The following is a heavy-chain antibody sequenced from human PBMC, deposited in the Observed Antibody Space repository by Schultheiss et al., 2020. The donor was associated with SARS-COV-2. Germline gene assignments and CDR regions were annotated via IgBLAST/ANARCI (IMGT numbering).Heavy chain of an antibody. CDR3: AKPDEGNIAAREAYGMDV. Sequence: ASVKVSCKASGYTFTGYYMHWVRQAPGQGLEWMGWINPNSGGTNYAQKFQGRVTMTRDTSTSTAYMELSRLRSDDTAVYYCAKPDEGNIAAREAYGMDVWGQGTTVTVSS. V-gene: IGHV1-2*02. D-gene: IGHD6-6*01. J-gene: IGHJ6*02. CDR2: INPNSGGT. CDR1: GYTFTGYY.